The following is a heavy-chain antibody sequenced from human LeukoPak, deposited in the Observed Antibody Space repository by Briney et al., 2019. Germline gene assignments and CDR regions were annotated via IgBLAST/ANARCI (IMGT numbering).Heavy chain of an antibody. J-gene: IGHJ4*02. CDR3: AKDRPSIEGCFDS. V-gene: IGHV3-23*01. CDR1: GFTFSSYA. Sequence: GGSLRLSCAASGFTFSSYAMSWVRQAPGKGLEWVSGISASGGRIYYADSVKGRFTISRDNSKNTLYLQMNSLRAEDTAVYYCAKDRPSIEGCFDSWGQGTLVTVSS. CDR2: ISASGGRI.